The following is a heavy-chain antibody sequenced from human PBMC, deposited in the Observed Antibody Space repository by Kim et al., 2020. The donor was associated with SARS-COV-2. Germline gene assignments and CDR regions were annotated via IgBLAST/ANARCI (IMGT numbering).Heavy chain of an antibody. J-gene: IGHJ6*02. D-gene: IGHD4-17*01. Sequence: YYTPALKSRVTISVDTSKNQFSLKLSSVTAADTAVYYCARGPRSIYGMDVWGQGTTVTVSS. V-gene: IGHV4-31*02. CDR3: ARGPRSIYGMDV.